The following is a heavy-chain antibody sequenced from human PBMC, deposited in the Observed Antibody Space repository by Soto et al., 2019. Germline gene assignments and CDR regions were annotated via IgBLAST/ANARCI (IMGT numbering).Heavy chain of an antibody. Sequence: PSETLSLTCAVYGGSFSGYYWSWIRQPPGKGLEWIGEINHSGSTNYNPSLKSRVTISVDTSKNQFSLKLSSVTAADTAVYYCARKFRRYSSSLDWFDPWGQGTLVTGSS. D-gene: IGHD6-13*01. CDR1: GGSFSGYY. CDR2: INHSGST. CDR3: ARKFRRYSSSLDWFDP. J-gene: IGHJ5*02. V-gene: IGHV4-34*01.